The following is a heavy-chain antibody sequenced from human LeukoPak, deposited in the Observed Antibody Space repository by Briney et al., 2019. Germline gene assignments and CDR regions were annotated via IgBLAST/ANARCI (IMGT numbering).Heavy chain of an antibody. CDR3: ARAPSLYNWFDP. J-gene: IGHJ5*02. CDR2: IIPIFGTA. Sequence: SVKVSCKASGGTFSSYAISWVRQAPGQGLERMGRIIPIFGTANYAQKFQGRVTITTDESTSTAYMELSSLRSEDTAVYYCARAPSLYNWFDPWGQGTLVTVSS. V-gene: IGHV1-69*05. CDR1: GGTFSSYA.